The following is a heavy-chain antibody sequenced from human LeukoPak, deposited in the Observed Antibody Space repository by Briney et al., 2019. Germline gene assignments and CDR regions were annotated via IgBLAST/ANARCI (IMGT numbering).Heavy chain of an antibody. CDR2: ISSSGSTI. CDR3: GTSRDTAIEM. J-gene: IGHJ4*02. D-gene: IGHD5-18*01. Sequence: GGSLRLSCAASGFTFSSYEMNWVRQAPGKGLEWVSYISSSGSTIYYADSVKGRFTISRDNAKRSVYLQMNSLRAEDTAVYYCGTSRDTAIEMGGQGTLVTVSS. CDR1: GFTFSSYE. V-gene: IGHV3-48*03.